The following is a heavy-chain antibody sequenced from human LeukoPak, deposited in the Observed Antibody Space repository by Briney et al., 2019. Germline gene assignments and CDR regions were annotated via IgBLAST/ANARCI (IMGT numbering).Heavy chain of an antibody. CDR3: ARCYGSGDVFDI. CDR2: IYDSRST. J-gene: IGHJ3*02. CDR1: GGSISSGGYY. Sequence: SQTLSLTCTVSGGSISSGGYYWSWIRQHPGKGLEWIGYIYDSRSTYYSPSLKSRITTSVDTSKSQFSLKLSSVTAADTAVYYCARCYGSGDVFDIWGQGTMVTVSS. D-gene: IGHD3-10*01. V-gene: IGHV4-31*03.